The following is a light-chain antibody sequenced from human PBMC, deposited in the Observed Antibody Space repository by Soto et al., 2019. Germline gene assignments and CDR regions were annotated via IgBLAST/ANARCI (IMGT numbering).Light chain of an antibody. CDR1: QTISSW. Sequence: DMQMTQSPSTLSGSVGDRVTITCRASQTISSWLAWYQQKPGKAPKLLIYKASTLKSGVPSRFSGSGSGTEFTLTISSLQPDDFATYYCQHYNIYSEAFGQGTKVDI. CDR3: QHYNIYSEA. CDR2: KAS. V-gene: IGKV1-5*03. J-gene: IGKJ1*01.